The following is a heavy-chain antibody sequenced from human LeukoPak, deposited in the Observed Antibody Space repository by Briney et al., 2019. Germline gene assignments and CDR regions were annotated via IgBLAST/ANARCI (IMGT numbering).Heavy chain of an antibody. CDR1: GFTFSSYG. Sequence: GGSLRLSCAASGFTFSSYGMHWVRQAPGKGLEWVAFIRYDGSNKYYADSVKGRFTISRDNSKNTLYLQMNSLRAEDTAVYYCAKDGLGSGHTSQRWKPYYYYYMDVWGKGTTVTISS. V-gene: IGHV3-30*02. CDR3: AKDGLGSGHTSQRWKPYYYYYMDV. CDR2: IRYDGSNK. J-gene: IGHJ6*03. D-gene: IGHD3-10*01.